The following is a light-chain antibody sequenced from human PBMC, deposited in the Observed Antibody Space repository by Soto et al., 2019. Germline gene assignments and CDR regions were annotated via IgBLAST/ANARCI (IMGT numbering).Light chain of an antibody. CDR1: SSDVGGYNY. V-gene: IGLV2-14*01. CDR3: CSYTTSDTRQIV. CDR2: DVS. Sequence: QSGPTEPGFGYGSSGQSMTISCTGNSSDVGGYNYVSWYQQHPGKAPKFMIYDVSNRPSGVSNRFSGSKSGNTASLTISGLQAEDEADYYCCSYTTSDTRQIVFGTGTKVTVL. J-gene: IGLJ1*01.